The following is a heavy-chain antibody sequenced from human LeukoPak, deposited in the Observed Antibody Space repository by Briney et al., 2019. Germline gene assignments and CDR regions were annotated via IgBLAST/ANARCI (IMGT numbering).Heavy chain of an antibody. D-gene: IGHD6-13*01. CDR2: INPNTGVS. J-gene: IGHJ4*02. CDR3: ARGSGSSSWYYLDY. V-gene: IGHV1-2*02. CDR1: GYTFTDYY. Sequence: ASGEVSCKASGYTFTDYYLHWVRQAPGQGLEWMGWINPNTGVSNYAQTFQGRVSMTRETSITTAYMELSRLRSDDSAVYYCARGSGSSSWYYLDYWGQGALVTVSS.